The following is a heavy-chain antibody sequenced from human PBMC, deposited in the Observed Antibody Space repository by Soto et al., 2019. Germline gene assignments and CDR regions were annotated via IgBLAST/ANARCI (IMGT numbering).Heavy chain of an antibody. CDR2: INPRGGSA. V-gene: IGHV1-46*01. CDR1: GYPFTSFF. CDR3: VRAPYSFDI. J-gene: IGHJ4*02. Sequence: ASVKVSCKASGYPFTSFFIHWVRQAPGQGLEWVGVINPRGGSANYAQKFQGRLTLTRDTSSTTVYLDLSSLKSEDTALYFCVRAPYSFDIWGQATLVTVSS.